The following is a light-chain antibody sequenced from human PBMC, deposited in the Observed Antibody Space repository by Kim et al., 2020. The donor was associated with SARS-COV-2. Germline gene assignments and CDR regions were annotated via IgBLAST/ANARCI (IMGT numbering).Light chain of an antibody. CDR1: RSDVGGYNN. J-gene: IGLJ3*02. CDR2: DVS. V-gene: IGLV2-14*03. CDR3: SSYTSSSTRV. Sequence: GQSITTSCTGTRSDVGGYNNVSWYQQHPGKAPKLMIYDVSNRPSGVSNRFSGSKSGNTASLTISGLQAEDEADYYCSSYTSSSTRVFGGGTPLTVL.